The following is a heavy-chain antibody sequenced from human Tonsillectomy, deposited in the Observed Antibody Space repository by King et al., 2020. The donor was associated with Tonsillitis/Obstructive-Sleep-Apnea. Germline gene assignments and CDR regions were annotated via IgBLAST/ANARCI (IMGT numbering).Heavy chain of an antibody. Sequence: QVQLVETGGGVVQPGRSLRLSCAASGFTFSTYGMHWVRQAPGKGLEWVAVIWYDGSNEYYADSVKGRFTISRDNSKNTLYLQLSSLRAEDTGVYYCAEVPGRYDTVFFACWGQGTLVTVSS. CDR3: AEVPGRYDTVFFAC. D-gene: IGHD5-12*01. V-gene: IGHV3-33*06. J-gene: IGHJ1*01. CDR2: IWYDGSNE. CDR1: GFTFSTYG.